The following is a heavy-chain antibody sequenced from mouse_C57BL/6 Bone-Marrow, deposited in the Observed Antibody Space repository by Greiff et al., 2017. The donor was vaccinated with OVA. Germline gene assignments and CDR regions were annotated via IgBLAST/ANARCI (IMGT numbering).Heavy chain of an antibody. Sequence: VQLQQSGPELVKPGASVKISCKASGYTFTDYYMNWVKQSHGKSLEWIGDINPNNGGTSYNQKLKGKATLTVDKSSSTAYMELRSLTSEDSAVYYCAYYGSSYVFAYWGQGTLVTVSA. D-gene: IGHD1-1*01. J-gene: IGHJ3*01. CDR3: AYYGSSYVFAY. V-gene: IGHV1-26*01. CDR2: INPNNGGT. CDR1: GYTFTDYY.